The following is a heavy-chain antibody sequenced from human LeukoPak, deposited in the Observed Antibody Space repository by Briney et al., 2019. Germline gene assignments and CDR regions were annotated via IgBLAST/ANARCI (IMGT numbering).Heavy chain of an antibody. CDR1: GFIFSNYH. CDR2: ISHSDNTI. D-gene: IGHD2-15*01. V-gene: IGHV3-48*03. CDR3: TRDGAAGVRYYYGMDV. J-gene: IGHJ6*02. Sequence: GGSLRLSCAASGFIFSNYHMNWVRQAPGKGLEWLSYISHSDNTIYYADSVRGRFTISRDNAKKSLYLQMNSLRAEDTAVYYCTRDGAAGVRYYYGMDVWGQGTTVTVTS.